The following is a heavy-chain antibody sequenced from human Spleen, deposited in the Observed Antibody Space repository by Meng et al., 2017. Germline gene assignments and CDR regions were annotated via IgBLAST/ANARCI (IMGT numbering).Heavy chain of an antibody. CDR3: TRDVPPRWELPKSDAFDI. V-gene: IGHV3-73*01. CDR1: GFTFSGSA. D-gene: IGHD1-26*01. J-gene: IGHJ3*02. Sequence: GESLKISCAASGFTFSGSAMHWVRQASGKGLEWVGRIRSKANSYATAYAASVKGRFTISRDDSKNTAYLQMNSLKTEDTAVYYCTRDVPPRWELPKSDAFDIWGQGTMVTVSS. CDR2: IRSKANSYAT.